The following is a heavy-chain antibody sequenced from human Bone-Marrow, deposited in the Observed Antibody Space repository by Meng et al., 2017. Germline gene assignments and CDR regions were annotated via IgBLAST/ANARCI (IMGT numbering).Heavy chain of an antibody. CDR2: FYYSGST. CDR1: GGSISSSSYY. CDR3: SVGELLPTWFDP. Sequence: QRQQWGAGLLKSSETLSLTCAVCGGSISSSSYYWGWIRQPPGKGLEWIGSFYYSGSTFSNPSLKNRVTISVDTSKNQFSLKLSSVTAADTAVYYCSVGELLPTWFDPWGQGTLVTVSS. V-gene: IGHV4-39*01. J-gene: IGHJ5*02. D-gene: IGHD1-26*01.